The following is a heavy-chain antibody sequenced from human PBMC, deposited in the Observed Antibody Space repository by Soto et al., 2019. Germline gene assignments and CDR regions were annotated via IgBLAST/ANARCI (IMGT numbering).Heavy chain of an antibody. V-gene: IGHV4-34*01. CDR2: INHSGST. D-gene: IGHD1-26*01. CDR1: GGSFSGYY. Sequence: SETLSLTCAVYGGSFSGYYWSWIRQPPGKGLEWIGEINHSGSTNYNPSLKSRVTISVDTSKNQFSLKLSSVTAADTAVYYCARVREPLTGGPWFDPSGQGTLVTVSS. J-gene: IGHJ5*02. CDR3: ARVREPLTGGPWFDP.